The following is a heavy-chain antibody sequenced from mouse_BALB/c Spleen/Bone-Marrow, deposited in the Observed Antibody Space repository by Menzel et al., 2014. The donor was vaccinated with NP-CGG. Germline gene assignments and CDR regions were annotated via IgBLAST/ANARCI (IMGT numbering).Heavy chain of an antibody. Sequence: VQRVESGAELAKPGASVKMSCKASGYTFTSYWMHWVKQRPGQGLEWIGYINPSTGYTEYNQKFKDKATLTADKSSSTAYMQLSSPTSEDSAVYYCARRDGSSYSFVYWGQGTLVTVSA. J-gene: IGHJ3*01. CDR1: GYTFTSYW. CDR3: ARRDGSSYSFVY. V-gene: IGHV1-7*01. CDR2: INPSTGYT. D-gene: IGHD1-1*01.